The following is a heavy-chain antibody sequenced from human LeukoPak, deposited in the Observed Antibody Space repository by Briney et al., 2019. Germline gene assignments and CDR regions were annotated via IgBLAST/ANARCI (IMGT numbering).Heavy chain of an antibody. D-gene: IGHD3-10*01. CDR2: INPYGGST. V-gene: IGHV1-46*01. J-gene: IGHJ4*02. Sequence: ASVKVSCKASGYSFTSYAINWVRQAPGQGLEWMGIINPYGGSTSYAQKLQGRVTVTGDTSTSTVYMELSGLRSEDAAVYYCARTMVRGVNHYLDYWGQGTLVTVSS. CDR1: GYSFTSYA. CDR3: ARTMVRGVNHYLDY.